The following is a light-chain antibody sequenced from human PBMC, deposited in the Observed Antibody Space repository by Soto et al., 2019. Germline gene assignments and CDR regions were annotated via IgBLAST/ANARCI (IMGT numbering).Light chain of an antibody. Sequence: IVMTHSPATLSVSPGEIATLSFRASQSVSSSYLAWYQQKPGQAPRLLIYDASNRATGIPARFSGSGSGTDFTLTISSLEPEDVAVYYCQQRSIWPLTFGGGTKVDIK. V-gene: IGKV3-11*01. CDR1: QSVSSSY. CDR3: QQRSIWPLT. J-gene: IGKJ4*01. CDR2: DAS.